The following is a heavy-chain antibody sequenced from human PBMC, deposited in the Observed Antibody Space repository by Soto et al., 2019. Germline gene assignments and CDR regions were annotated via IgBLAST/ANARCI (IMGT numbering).Heavy chain of an antibody. V-gene: IGHV1-3*01. D-gene: IGHD3-3*01. CDR3: ARDMGGFLAPYGMDV. CDR2: INAGNGNT. Sequence: GASVKVSCKASGYTITSYAMHWVRQAPGQRLEWMGWINAGNGNTKYSQKFQGRVTITRDTSASTAYMELSSLRSEDTAVYYCARDMGGFLAPYGMDVWGQGTTVTVSS. J-gene: IGHJ6*02. CDR1: GYTITSYA.